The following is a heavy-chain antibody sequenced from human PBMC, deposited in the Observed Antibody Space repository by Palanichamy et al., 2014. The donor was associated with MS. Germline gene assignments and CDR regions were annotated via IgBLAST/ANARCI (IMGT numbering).Heavy chain of an antibody. D-gene: IGHD2-15*01. Sequence: QVQLVQSGAEVKKPGASVKVSCKASGYTFTSYGIGWVRQAPGQGLEWMGWISEYNGNTNYAQKLQGRVTMTTDTSTSTAYMELRSLRSDDTAVYYCAREVGLRYSSAGLYNWFDPWGQGTLVTVSS. CDR3: AREVGLRYSSAGLYNWFDP. CDR2: ISEYNGNT. J-gene: IGHJ5*02. CDR1: GYTFTSYG. V-gene: IGHV1-18*01.